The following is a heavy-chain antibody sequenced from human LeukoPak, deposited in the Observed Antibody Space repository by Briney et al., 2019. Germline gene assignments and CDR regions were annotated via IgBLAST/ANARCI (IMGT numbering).Heavy chain of an antibody. J-gene: IGHJ1*01. Sequence: NHGESLKISGKGSGYSFTSYWIGWVRQMPGKGLEWMGIIYPGDSDTRYSPSFQGQVTIPADKSISTAYLQWSSLKPSDTAMYYCAAGSRAVAGAPGYFQHWGQGTLVTVSS. CDR2: IYPGDSDT. V-gene: IGHV5-51*01. CDR1: GYSFTSYW. CDR3: AAGSRAVAGAPGYFQH. D-gene: IGHD6-19*01.